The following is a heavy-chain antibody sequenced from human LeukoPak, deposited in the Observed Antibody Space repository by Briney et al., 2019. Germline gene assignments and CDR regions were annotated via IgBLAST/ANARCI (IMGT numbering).Heavy chain of an antibody. Sequence: ASVKVSCKASGYTFTGYYRHWGRQAPGQGLEWMGWINPPSGDTNYAQKFQGGVTMTRDTSFSTAYMELSRLRSDDTAVYYCARLRHSNTDPYYYYGMDVWGQGTTVTVSS. CDR1: GYTFTGYY. CDR3: ARLRHSNTDPYYYYGMDV. CDR2: INPPSGDT. J-gene: IGHJ6*02. D-gene: IGHD2/OR15-2a*01. V-gene: IGHV1-2*02.